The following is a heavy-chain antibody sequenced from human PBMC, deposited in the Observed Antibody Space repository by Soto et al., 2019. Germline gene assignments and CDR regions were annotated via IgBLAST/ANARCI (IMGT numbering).Heavy chain of an antibody. D-gene: IGHD3-10*01. CDR1: GFALGRAW. Sequence: EVQLVETGGDLVQPAESLRLSCSASGFALGRAWMGWVSQAPEKGLAWVASVNEDGSVTRYMDSVEGRFTISRGNAKNSLYRQMNSLRVDDTSIYYCVREPAFGAVDYWGQGTLVTVSS. J-gene: IGHJ4*02. CDR2: VNEDGSVT. V-gene: IGHV3-7*01. CDR3: VREPAFGAVDY.